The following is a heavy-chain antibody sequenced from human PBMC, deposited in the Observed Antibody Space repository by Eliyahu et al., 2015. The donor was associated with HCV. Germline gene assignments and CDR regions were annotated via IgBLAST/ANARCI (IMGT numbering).Heavy chain of an antibody. CDR2: INHSGST. V-gene: IGHV4-34*01. J-gene: IGHJ4*02. D-gene: IGHD6-13*01. Sequence: GLEWIGEINHSGSTNYNPSLKSRVTISVDTSKNQFSLKLSSVTAADTAVYYCARGRKNRIAAAGANDYWGQGTLVTVSS. CDR3: ARGRKNRIAAAGANDY.